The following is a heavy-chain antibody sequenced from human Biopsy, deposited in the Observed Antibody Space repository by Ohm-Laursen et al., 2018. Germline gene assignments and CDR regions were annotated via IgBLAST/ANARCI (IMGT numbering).Heavy chain of an antibody. J-gene: IGHJ4*02. CDR3: ARARIKTSGVLIPETYYFDS. D-gene: IGHD3-3*01. CDR2: FHYSGST. V-gene: IGHV4-59*01. Sequence: GTLSLTCNVSGDSISIYYWSWIRQPPGKGLEWIGNFHYSGSTNYNPSLKSRITMSLDRSKSQVSLRMNSVTAADTAVYYCARARIKTSGVLIPETYYFDSWGQGTLVTVSS. CDR1: GDSISIYY.